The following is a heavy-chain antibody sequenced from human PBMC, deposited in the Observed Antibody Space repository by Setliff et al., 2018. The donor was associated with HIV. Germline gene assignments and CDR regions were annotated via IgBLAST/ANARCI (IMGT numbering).Heavy chain of an antibody. CDR1: GGSISSHY. CDR2: IHTSGST. V-gene: IGHV4-4*07. J-gene: IGHJ4*02. Sequence: SETLSLTCTVSGGSISSHYWSWIRQPAGKGLEWIGHIHTSGSTKYNPSLKSLVTISADTSKNQFSLNLSSVTAAETAVYYCARVGYHGSGRYSFDYWGQGTLVTVSS. CDR3: ARVGYHGSGRYSFDY. D-gene: IGHD3-10*01.